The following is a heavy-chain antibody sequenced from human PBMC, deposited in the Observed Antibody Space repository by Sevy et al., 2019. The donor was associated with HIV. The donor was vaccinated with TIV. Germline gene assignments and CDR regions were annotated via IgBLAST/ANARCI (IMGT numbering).Heavy chain of an antibody. D-gene: IGHD4-17*01. V-gene: IGHV1-18*01. J-gene: IGHJ4*02. CDR3: ARGLEYVPDYAENHYFDY. CDR1: GYTFTSYG. CDR2: ISAYNGNT. Sequence: ASVKVSCKASGYTFTSYGISWVRQAPGQGLEWMGWISAYNGNTNYAQKLQGRVTMTTDTSTSTAYMELRSLRSDDTAVYYCARGLEYVPDYAENHYFDYWGQGTLVTVSS.